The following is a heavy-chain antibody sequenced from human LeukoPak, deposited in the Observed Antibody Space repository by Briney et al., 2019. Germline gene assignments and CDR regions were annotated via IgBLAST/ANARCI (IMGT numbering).Heavy chain of an antibody. CDR2: INHSRST. CDR1: GGSFSGYY. CDR3: ARDPPVAAAGIRGATTDFDP. V-gene: IGHV4-34*01. J-gene: IGHJ5*02. Sequence: SETLSLTCAVYGGSFSGYYWSWIRQSPGKGLEWIGEINHSRSTNYNPSLKSRVTISVDTSKNQFSLKLSSVTAADTAVYYCARDPPVAAAGIRGATTDFDPWGQGTLVTVSS. D-gene: IGHD6-13*01.